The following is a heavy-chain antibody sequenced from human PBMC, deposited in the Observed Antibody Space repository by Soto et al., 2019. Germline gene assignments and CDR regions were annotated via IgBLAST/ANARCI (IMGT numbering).Heavy chain of an antibody. CDR3: ARLYGFSGFDY. V-gene: IGHV4-61*05. D-gene: IGHD6-25*01. CDR1: GGSISSSSYY. J-gene: IGHJ4*02. Sequence: SETLSLTCTVSGGSISSSSYYWGWIRQPPGKGLEWIGYIYYSGSTNYNPSLKSRVTISVDTSKNQFSLKLSSVTAADTAVYYCARLYGFSGFDYWGQGTLVTVSS. CDR2: IYYSGST.